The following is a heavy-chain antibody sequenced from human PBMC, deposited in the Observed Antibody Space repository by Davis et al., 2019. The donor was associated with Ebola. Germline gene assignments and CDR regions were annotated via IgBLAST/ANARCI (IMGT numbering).Heavy chain of an antibody. V-gene: IGHV4-59*12. CDR2: IYYSGPT. D-gene: IGHD2-2*01. CDR1: GGSITTYY. J-gene: IGHJ6*02. Sequence: MPGGSLRLSCTVSGGSITTYYWSCIRQPPGKGLEWIGYIYYSGPTNYNPSLKSRVTISVDTSKNQFSLKLSSVTAADTAVYYCAKEIHCISTSCPLNSYYYYGMDVWGQGTTVTVSS. CDR3: AKEIHCISTSCPLNSYYYYGMDV.